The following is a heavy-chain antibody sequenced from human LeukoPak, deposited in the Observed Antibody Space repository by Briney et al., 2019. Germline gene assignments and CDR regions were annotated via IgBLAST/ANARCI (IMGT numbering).Heavy chain of an antibody. J-gene: IGHJ4*02. CDR2: ISYDGSNK. Sequence: GGSLRPSCAAPGFTFSSYGMHWFRQAPGKGLEWVAVISYDGSNKYYADSVKGRFTISRDNSMNTLYLQMNSLTAEQTAVYYCAKDRGSGRVRGVIINYWGQGTLVTVSS. V-gene: IGHV3-30*18. CDR3: AKDRGSGRVRGVIINY. CDR1: GFTFSSYG. D-gene: IGHD3-10*01.